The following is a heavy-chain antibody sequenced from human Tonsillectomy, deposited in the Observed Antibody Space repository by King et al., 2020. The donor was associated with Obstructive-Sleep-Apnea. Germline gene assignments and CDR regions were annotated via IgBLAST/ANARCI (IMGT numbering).Heavy chain of an antibody. CDR1: GFTFSNSW. J-gene: IGHJ4*02. CDR2: INSDESSP. D-gene: IGHD2-2*02. CDR3: ARDRGYIPDY. Sequence: DVQLVESGGGLVQPGGSLRLSCAASGFTFSNSWMHWVRQAPGKGLVWVSHINSDESSPNYADSVKGRFTISRDNAKNTVYLQMNSLRAEDTAVYYCARDRGYIPDYWGQGTLVTVSS. V-gene: IGHV3-74*01.